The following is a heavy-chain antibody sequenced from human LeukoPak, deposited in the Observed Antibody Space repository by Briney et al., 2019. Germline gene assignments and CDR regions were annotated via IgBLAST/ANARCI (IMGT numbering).Heavy chain of an antibody. CDR1: GLTFSSYA. V-gene: IGHV3-23*01. Sequence: PGGSLRLFCAASGLTFSSYAMSWVRQAPGTGLEWVSAISGSGGSTYYADSVKGRFTISRDNSKNTLYLQMNSLRAEDTAVYYCAKGWNNWNDGDAFDIWGQGTMVTVSS. CDR3: AKGWNNWNDGDAFDI. D-gene: IGHD1-20*01. J-gene: IGHJ3*02. CDR2: ISGSGGST.